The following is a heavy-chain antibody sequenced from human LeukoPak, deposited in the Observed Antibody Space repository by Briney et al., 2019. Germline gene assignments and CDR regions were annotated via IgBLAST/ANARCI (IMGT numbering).Heavy chain of an antibody. V-gene: IGHV4-34*01. CDR2: INFTGSTDTGTT. CDR3: ARVFSGFWEFDL. CDR1: GGSFSAYS. Sequence: SETLSLTCAVSGGSFSAYSWNWIRQPPGKGLEWLAEINFTGSTDTGTTSYSPSLKSRVTISVHASKNQLSLHLRSATAADAGVYFCARVFSGFWEFDLWGQGTLVTVSS. D-gene: IGHD1-14*01. J-gene: IGHJ4*02.